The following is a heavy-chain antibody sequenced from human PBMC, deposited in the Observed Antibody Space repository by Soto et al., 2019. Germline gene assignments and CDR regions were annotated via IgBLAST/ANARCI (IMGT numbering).Heavy chain of an antibody. CDR3: ARESYSSSENWFDP. CDR2: INTGTGGT. J-gene: IGHJ5*02. Sequence: QVQLVQSGAEVKKPGASVKVSCKTSGYTFITYAIHWVRQAPGPGLEWMGWINTGTGGTKYSQKLQGRVTFTSDTSASTVYMELSSLTSEDTAVYYCARESYSSSENWFDPWGQGTLVTVSS. V-gene: IGHV1-3*04. CDR1: GYTFITYA. D-gene: IGHD6-6*01.